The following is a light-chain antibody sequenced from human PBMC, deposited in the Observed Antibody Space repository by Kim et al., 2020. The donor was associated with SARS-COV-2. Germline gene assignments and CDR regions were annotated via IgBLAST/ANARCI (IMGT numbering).Light chain of an antibody. CDR2: GNT. CDR1: NCNIGAGYD. J-gene: IGLJ2*01. CDR3: HSYDSGLNTVV. V-gene: IGLV1-40*03. Sequence: RVTFSCSGTNCNIGAGYDVHWYQHLPGTAPTLLIFGNTTRPSGVPDRFSGSRSGASASLAITGLQAEDEASYYCHSYDSGLNTVVFGGGTKLTVL.